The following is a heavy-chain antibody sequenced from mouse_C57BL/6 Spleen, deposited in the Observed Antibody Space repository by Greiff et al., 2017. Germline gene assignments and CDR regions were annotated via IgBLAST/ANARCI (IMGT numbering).Heavy chain of an antibody. CDR3: ARSPSSGPYYFDY. Sequence: QVQLQQPGAELVKPGASVKLSCKASGYTFTSYWMHWVKQRPGQGLEWIGMIHPNSGSTNYNEKFKSKATLTVDKSSSTAYMQLSSLTSEDSAVYYRARSPSSGPYYFDYWGQGTTLTVSS. V-gene: IGHV1-64*01. CDR2: IHPNSGST. D-gene: IGHD3-2*02. J-gene: IGHJ2*01. CDR1: GYTFTSYW.